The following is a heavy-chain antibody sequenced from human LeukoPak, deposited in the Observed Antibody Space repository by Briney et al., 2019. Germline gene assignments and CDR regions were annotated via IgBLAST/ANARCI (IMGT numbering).Heavy chain of an antibody. CDR2: IKEDGSET. Sequence: QPGGSLRLSCAASGFTFSSYWMSWVRQAPGKGLEWVANIKEDGSETNYVDSVKGRFTISRDNAKNSLYLQMNNLRTEDTAVYYCARDPAYNWNHYFDYWGQGTLVTVSS. CDR1: GFTFSSYW. V-gene: IGHV3-7*01. J-gene: IGHJ4*02. D-gene: IGHD1-20*01. CDR3: ARDPAYNWNHYFDY.